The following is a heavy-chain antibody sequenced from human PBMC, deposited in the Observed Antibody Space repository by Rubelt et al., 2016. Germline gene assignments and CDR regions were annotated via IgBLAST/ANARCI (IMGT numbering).Heavy chain of an antibody. J-gene: IGHJ4*02. CDR1: GFFFRDYA. Sequence: QLVESGGGVVQPGGSLRLSCVGSGFFFRDYAMHWVRQAPGKGLEWISHISGGAERTDYADSVKGRFTISRENSKNFLYLQMNSRRSADIALYYCLKDLEGVTVDCWSQGTLVTVSP. D-gene: IGHD3-16*01. V-gene: IGHV3-43*02. CDR2: ISGGAERT. CDR3: LKDLEGVTVDC.